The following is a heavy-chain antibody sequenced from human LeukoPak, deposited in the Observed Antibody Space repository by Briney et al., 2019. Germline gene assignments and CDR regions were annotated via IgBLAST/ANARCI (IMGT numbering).Heavy chain of an antibody. J-gene: IGHJ4*02. CDR2: IYYSGNT. V-gene: IGHV4-39*01. Sequence: SETLSLTCTVSGDSISSSSYYWGWIRQPPGKGLEWIGSIYYSGNTYYNPSLKSRVTISVDTSKNQFSLKLSSVTAADTAVYYCAKDRAPAAGKIVGYFDYWGQGSLVTVSS. CDR1: GDSISSSSYY. D-gene: IGHD6-13*01. CDR3: AKDRAPAAGKIVGYFDY.